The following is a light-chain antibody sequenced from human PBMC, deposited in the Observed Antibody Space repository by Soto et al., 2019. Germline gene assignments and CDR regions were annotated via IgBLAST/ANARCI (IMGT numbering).Light chain of an antibody. CDR1: SGHSSYA. V-gene: IGLV4-69*01. CDR2: LTSDGSH. J-gene: IGLJ1*01. Sequence: QLVLTQSPSASASLGASVKLTCTLSSGHSSYAIAWHQQQPEKGPRYLMKLTSDGSHYKGGGIPDRFSGSSSGAERYLTISRLQSEDEADYYCQTWGTGIQVFGTGTKVNVL. CDR3: QTWGTGIQV.